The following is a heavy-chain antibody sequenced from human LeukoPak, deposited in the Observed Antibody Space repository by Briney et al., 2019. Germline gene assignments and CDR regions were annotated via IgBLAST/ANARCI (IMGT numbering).Heavy chain of an antibody. CDR2: IYHSGST. Sequence: SSETLSLTCAVSGYSISSGYYWGWIRQPPGKGLEWIGSIYHSGSTYYNPSLKSRVTISVDTSKNQFSLKLSSVTAADTAVYYCAGTYYDSSGYIFDYWGQGTLVTVS. CDR3: AGTYYDSSGYIFDY. J-gene: IGHJ4*02. V-gene: IGHV4-38-2*01. D-gene: IGHD3-22*01. CDR1: GYSISSGYY.